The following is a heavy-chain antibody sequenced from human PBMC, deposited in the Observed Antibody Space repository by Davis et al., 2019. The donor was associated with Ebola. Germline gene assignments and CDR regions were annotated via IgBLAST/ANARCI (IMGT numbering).Heavy chain of an antibody. CDR3: ARGGMTTVTPFDY. D-gene: IGHD4-17*01. CDR1: GYTFTNYG. CDR2: ISVDKGNT. Sequence: ASVKVSCKASGYTFTNYGITWVRQAPEQGLEWMGWISVDKGNTRYTQNLQGRVTMTTDTSTSTAYMELRSLRSDDTAVYYCARGGMTTVTPFDYWGQGTLVTVSS. J-gene: IGHJ4*02. V-gene: IGHV1-18*01.